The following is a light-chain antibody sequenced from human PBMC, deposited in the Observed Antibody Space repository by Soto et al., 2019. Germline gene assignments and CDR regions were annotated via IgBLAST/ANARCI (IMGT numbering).Light chain of an antibody. V-gene: IGKV1-39*01. Sequence: DIQMTQSPSSLSASVGDRVTITCRASQSTSSYLNWYQQRPGKAPKLLIYAASTLQGGVPSRFSGSGSGTDFTLTITSLQPEDFATYYCQESYSTPYTFGQGTKVEI. CDR1: QSTSSY. CDR2: AAS. CDR3: QESYSTPYT. J-gene: IGKJ2*01.